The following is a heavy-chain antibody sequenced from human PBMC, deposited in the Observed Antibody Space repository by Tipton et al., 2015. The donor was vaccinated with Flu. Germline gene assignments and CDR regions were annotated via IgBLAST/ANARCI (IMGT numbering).Heavy chain of an antibody. CDR3: ARARTDILTGANWFDP. CDR1: GGSISSYY. V-gene: IGHV4-4*07. Sequence: TLSLTCTVSGGSISSYYWSWLRQPAGKGLEWIGRIYTSGNTNYNPSLKSRVTMSVDTSKSQFSLKLRSVPAADTAVYYCARARTDILTGANWFDPWGQGTLVTVSS. J-gene: IGHJ5*02. CDR2: IYTSGNT. D-gene: IGHD3-9*01.